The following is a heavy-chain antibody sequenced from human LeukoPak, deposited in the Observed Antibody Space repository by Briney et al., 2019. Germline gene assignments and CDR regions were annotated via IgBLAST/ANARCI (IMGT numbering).Heavy chain of an antibody. V-gene: IGHV6-1*01. D-gene: IGHD1-26*01. CDR3: ARARLESGSYYVHY. CDR1: GDGVSSNSAA. CDR2: THYRSEWYN. J-gene: IGHJ4*02. Sequence: SQTLSLTCAISGDGVSSNSAAWNWIRQSPSRGLEWLGRTHYRSEWYNDYAVSVRSRITINPDTSKNQFSLQLNSVTPEDTAVYYCARARLESGSYYVHYWGQGTLVTVSS.